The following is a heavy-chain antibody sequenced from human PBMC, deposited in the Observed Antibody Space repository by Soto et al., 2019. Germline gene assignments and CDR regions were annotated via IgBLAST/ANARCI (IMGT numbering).Heavy chain of an antibody. J-gene: IGHJ4*02. V-gene: IGHV3-33*01. D-gene: IGHD5-12*01. CDR3: ARTRDGYNPDFDY. CDR1: GFTFSSYG. Sequence: QVQLVESGGGVVQPGRSLRLSCAASGFTFSSYGMHWVRQAPGKGLEWVAVIWYDGSNKYYADSVKGRYTISRDNSKNTLYLQMNSLRAEDTAVYYCARTRDGYNPDFDYWGQGTLVTDSS. CDR2: IWYDGSNK.